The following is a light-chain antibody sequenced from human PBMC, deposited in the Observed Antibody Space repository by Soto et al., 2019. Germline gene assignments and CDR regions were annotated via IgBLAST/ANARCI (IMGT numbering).Light chain of an antibody. CDR2: KAS. Sequence: DIKMTQSPSTLSASVGDRVTITCRASQSISSWLAWYQQKPGKAPKLLIYKASSLDSGVPSGFSGSGSGTEFTLTISSLQPDDFATFYCQQYNSYPYTFGQGTKLEIK. J-gene: IGKJ2*01. CDR3: QQYNSYPYT. CDR1: QSISSW. V-gene: IGKV1-5*03.